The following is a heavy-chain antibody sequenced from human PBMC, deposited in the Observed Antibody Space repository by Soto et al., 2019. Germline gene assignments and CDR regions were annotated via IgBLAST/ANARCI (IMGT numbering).Heavy chain of an antibody. J-gene: IGHJ4*02. CDR3: AKLGFPYSYGYLFYY. CDR1: GFTFSTYA. Sequence: EVQLLESGGGLVQPGGSLRLSCAASGFTFSTYAMTWVRQAPGKGLEWVSTINTSGGSTYYADSVKGRFTISRDNSKNTLYLQMNSLRVEDTAVYSCAKLGFPYSYGYLFYYWGQGTLVTVSS. CDR2: INTSGGST. D-gene: IGHD5-18*01. V-gene: IGHV3-23*01.